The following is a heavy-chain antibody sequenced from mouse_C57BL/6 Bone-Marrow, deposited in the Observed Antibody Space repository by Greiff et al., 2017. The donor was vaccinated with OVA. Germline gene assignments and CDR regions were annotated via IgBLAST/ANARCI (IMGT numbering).Heavy chain of an antibody. D-gene: IGHD4-1*02. CDR2: IYPKGGST. CDR3: ARRNWERDFDY. Sequence: VQRVESGPELVKPGASVKLSCKASGYTFTSYDINWVKQRPGRGLEWIGRIYPKGGSTKYNEKFKGKATVTVDTSSSTAYMERHSLTSEDSAVYFCARRNWERDFDYWGQGTTLTVSS. V-gene: IGHV1-85*01. J-gene: IGHJ2*01. CDR1: GYTFTSYD.